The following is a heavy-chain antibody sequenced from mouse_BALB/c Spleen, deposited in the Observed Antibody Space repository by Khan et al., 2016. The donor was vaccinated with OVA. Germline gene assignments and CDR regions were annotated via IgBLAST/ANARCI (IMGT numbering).Heavy chain of an antibody. CDR1: GFTFSNYA. V-gene: IGHV5-6-5*01. CDR2: ISSGYST. Sequence: EVELVESGGGLVKPGGSLKLSCAASGFTFSNYAMSWVRQSPEKRLEWVASISSGYSTYYPDSVKGRFTISRDNARNILYLQMSSLRSEDTAMYYCARDYWFAYWGQGTLVTVSA. J-gene: IGHJ3*01. CDR3: ARDYWFAY.